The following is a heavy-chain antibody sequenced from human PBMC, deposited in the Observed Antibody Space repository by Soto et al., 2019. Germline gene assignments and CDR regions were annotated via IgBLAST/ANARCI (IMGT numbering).Heavy chain of an antibody. Sequence: QVQLVESGGGVVQPGRSLRLSCRVSGFTFNNSGMHWVRQAPGKGLEWMAVISYDGSEKHYADSMKGRLTISRDNSKDTLHLQMNSLRAEDTAIYFCVKDRVPGAYGHYYGMDVWGQGTTVTVSS. CDR2: ISYDGSEK. J-gene: IGHJ6*02. CDR3: VKDRVPGAYGHYYGMDV. CDR1: GFTFNNSG. D-gene: IGHD5-12*01. V-gene: IGHV3-30*18.